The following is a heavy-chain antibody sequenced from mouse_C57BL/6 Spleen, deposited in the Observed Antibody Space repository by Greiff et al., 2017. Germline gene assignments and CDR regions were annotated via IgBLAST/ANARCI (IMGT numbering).Heavy chain of an antibody. D-gene: IGHD1-1*01. CDR3: ARDTTVYYYAIDY. CDR1: GYAFSSSW. CDR2: IYPGDGAT. V-gene: IGHV1-82*01. J-gene: IGHJ4*01. Sequence: QVQLQQSGPELVKPGASVKISCKVSGYAFSSSWMHWVKQRPGKGLEWIGRIYPGDGATNYNGKFKGKATLTADKSSSTAYMQLSSLTSEDSAVYCCARDTTVYYYAIDYWGQGTSVTVSA.